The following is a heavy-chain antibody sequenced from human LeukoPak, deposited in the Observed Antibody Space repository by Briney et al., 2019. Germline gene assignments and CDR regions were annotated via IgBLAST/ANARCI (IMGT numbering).Heavy chain of an antibody. J-gene: IGHJ4*02. CDR3: ASVPEWLQFRYYFDY. D-gene: IGHD5-24*01. CDR2: IYYSGST. V-gene: IGHV4-38-2*01. CDR1: GFTFSDYY. Sequence: GSLRLSCAASGFTFSDYYMSWIRQAPGKGLEWIGSIYYSGSTYYNPSLKSRVTISVDTSKNQFSLKLSSVTAADTAVYYCASVPEWLQFRYYFDYWGQGTLVTVSS.